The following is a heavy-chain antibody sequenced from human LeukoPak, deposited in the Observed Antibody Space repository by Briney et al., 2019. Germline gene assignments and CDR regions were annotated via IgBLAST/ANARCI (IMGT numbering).Heavy chain of an antibody. Sequence: SETLSLTCGVSNYYISSGSYWGWIRQPPGKGLEWIGSIYHTGSAYYSSSLQSRVTISVDTSKNQFSVKLSSVTAADTAVYYCASANDRGGTSPLDYWGQGTLVTVSS. D-gene: IGHD2-2*01. J-gene: IGHJ4*02. V-gene: IGHV4-38-2*01. CDR2: IYHTGSA. CDR1: NYYISSGSY. CDR3: ASANDRGGTSPLDY.